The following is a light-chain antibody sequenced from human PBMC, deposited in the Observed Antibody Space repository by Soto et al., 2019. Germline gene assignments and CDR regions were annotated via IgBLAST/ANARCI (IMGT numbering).Light chain of an antibody. J-gene: IGLJ1*01. Sequence: QSALTQPASVSGSPGQSITVSCTGTSSDVGGCNYVSWYQQHPGKAPKLLIYEVTNRPSGVSNRFSGSKSGNTASLTISGLQAEDEADYYCSSYTSTTPYVFGTGTKVTVL. CDR2: EVT. V-gene: IGLV2-14*01. CDR1: SSDVGGCNY. CDR3: SSYTSTTPYV.